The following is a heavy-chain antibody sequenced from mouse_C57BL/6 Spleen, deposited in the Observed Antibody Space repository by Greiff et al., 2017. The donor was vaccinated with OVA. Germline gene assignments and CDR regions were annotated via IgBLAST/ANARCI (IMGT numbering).Heavy chain of an antibody. Sequence: QVQLQQSGAELMKPGASVTLSCKATGYTFTGYWIEWVKQRPGHGLEWIGELLPGSGSTNYNEKFKGKATFTADTSSNTAYMQLSSLTTEDSAIYYCATRDGYYEGWFAYWGQGTLVTVSA. CDR2: LLPGSGST. CDR1: GYTFTGYW. D-gene: IGHD2-3*01. J-gene: IGHJ3*01. CDR3: ATRDGYYEGWFAY. V-gene: IGHV1-9*01.